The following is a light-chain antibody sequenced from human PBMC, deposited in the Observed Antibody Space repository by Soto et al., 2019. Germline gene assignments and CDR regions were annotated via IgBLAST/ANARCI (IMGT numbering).Light chain of an antibody. CDR3: QQCRNWTLT. CDR2: DAS. CDR1: QNVYNN. J-gene: IGKJ4*01. Sequence: EIVMTQSPATLSVSPGEGATLSCKASQNVYNNLDWYQQRPGQPPRLLIYDASTRATGISARFSGSGYGTEFTLTISSLQSEDFAVYFCQQCRNWTLTFGGGTKVEIK. V-gene: IGKV3-15*01.